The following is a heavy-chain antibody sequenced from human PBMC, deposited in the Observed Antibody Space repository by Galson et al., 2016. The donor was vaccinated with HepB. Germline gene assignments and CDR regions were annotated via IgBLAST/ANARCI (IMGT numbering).Heavy chain of an antibody. D-gene: IGHD6-19*01. J-gene: IGHJ6*03. V-gene: IGHV4-39*01. Sequence: EPLSLTCTVSGASISGTNYYWGWIRQTPGRGLEWIGSIYYTGNTNYKPSLESRVTISVDTAKNHLSLRLNSVTAADTAVYYCATGIVVAGKMYYYYMDVWGKGTSVTVSS. CDR2: IYYTGNT. CDR3: ATGIVVAGKMYYYYMDV. CDR1: GASISGTNYY.